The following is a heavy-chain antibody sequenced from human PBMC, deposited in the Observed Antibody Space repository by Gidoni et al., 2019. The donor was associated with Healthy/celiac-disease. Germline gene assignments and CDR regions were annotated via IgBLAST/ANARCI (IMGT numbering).Heavy chain of an antibody. J-gene: IGHJ6*03. Sequence: EVQLVESGGGLVKPGGSLRLSCAASGFTFGSFSLTWVRQAPGKGLEWVSSISSSSSYIYYADSVKGRFTISRDNAKNSLYLQMNSLRAEDTAVYYCARDRTGTTSPPKGVYYYYMDVWGKGTTVTVSS. CDR2: ISSSSSYI. V-gene: IGHV3-21*01. CDR3: ARDRTGTTSPPKGVYYYYMDV. D-gene: IGHD1-7*01. CDR1: GFTFGSFS.